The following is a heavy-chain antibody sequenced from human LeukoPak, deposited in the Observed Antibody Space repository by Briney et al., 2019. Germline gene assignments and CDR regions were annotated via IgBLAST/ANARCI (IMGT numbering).Heavy chain of an antibody. V-gene: IGHV4-34*01. J-gene: IGHJ4*02. CDR1: GGSFSGYY. CDR2: INHSGST. CDR3: ARVQTVRDYVGGGSRKVSYFDF. Sequence: SETLSLTCAVYGGSFSGYYWSWIRQPPGKGLEWIGEINHSGSTNYNPSLKSRVTISVDTSKNQLSLKLSSVTAADTAVYYCARVQTVRDYVGGGSRKVSYFDFWGQGTLVTVSS. D-gene: IGHD3-16*02.